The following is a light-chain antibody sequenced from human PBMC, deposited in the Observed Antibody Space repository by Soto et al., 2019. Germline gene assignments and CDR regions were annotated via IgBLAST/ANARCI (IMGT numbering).Light chain of an antibody. Sequence: DIQMTQSPSTLSASVGDRVTITCRASQSSSTWLAWYQQKPGKAPKLLIYKASSLESGVPSRFSGSGSETEFTLTISSLQPDDFATYYCQQYNSYSTFGQGTKVDIK. CDR2: KAS. CDR3: QQYNSYST. V-gene: IGKV1-5*03. J-gene: IGKJ1*01. CDR1: QSSSTW.